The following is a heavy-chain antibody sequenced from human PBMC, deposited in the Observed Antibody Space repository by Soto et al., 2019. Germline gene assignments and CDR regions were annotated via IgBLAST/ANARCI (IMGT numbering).Heavy chain of an antibody. D-gene: IGHD5-18*01. Sequence: TLSLTCTVSGGSIRSGGYYWSWVRQNPRKGLEWIGNIYYSGNTYYNPSLKSRLTISVDTSKNQFSLNLSSVTAADTAVYYCARDRLMATAGTARHYFGLDVWGQGTTVTVSS. CDR3: ARDRLMATAGTARHYFGLDV. V-gene: IGHV4-31*03. CDR1: GGSIRSGGYY. CDR2: IYYSGNT. J-gene: IGHJ6*02.